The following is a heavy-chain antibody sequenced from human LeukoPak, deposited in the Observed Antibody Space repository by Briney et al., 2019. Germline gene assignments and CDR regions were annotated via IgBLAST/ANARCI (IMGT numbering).Heavy chain of an antibody. Sequence: PGGSLRLSCVGSGFTFNTYWMTWVRQAPGKGLEWVANIREDGSEIYYLDSVKGRFTIFRDNAKNSLYLQMNSLRAEDTAVYYCARDPLVASVVVVAAKPTDWWGQGTLVTVSS. D-gene: IGHD2-15*01. CDR1: GFTFNTYW. V-gene: IGHV3-7*01. CDR2: IREDGSEI. J-gene: IGHJ4*02. CDR3: ARDPLVASVVVVAAKPTDW.